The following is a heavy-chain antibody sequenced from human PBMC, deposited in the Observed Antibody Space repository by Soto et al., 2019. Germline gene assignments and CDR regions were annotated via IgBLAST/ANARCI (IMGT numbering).Heavy chain of an antibody. CDR1: GFTFSSYG. CDR2: ISYDGSNK. V-gene: IGHV3-30*03. J-gene: IGHJ4*02. CDR3: ARANVGY. Sequence: QVQLVESGGGVVQPGRSLRLSCAASGFTFSSYGMHWVRQAPGKGLEWVAVISYDGSNKYYADSVKGRFTISRDNSKNTLYLQMNSLRAEDTAVYYCARANVGYWGQGTLVTVSS. D-gene: IGHD1-26*01.